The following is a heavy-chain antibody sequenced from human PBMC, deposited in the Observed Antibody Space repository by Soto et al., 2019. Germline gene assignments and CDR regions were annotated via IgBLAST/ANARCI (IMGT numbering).Heavy chain of an antibody. V-gene: IGHV3-21*01. CDR1: GFTFSSYS. CDR3: AREVDFGFDY. Sequence: GGSLRLSCAASGFTFSSYSMNWVRQAPGKGLEWVSSISSSSSYIYYADSVKGRFTIPRDNAKNSLYLQMNSLRAEDTAVYYCAREVDFGFDYWGQGTLVTSPQ. J-gene: IGHJ4*02. CDR2: ISSSSSYI. D-gene: IGHD5-12*01.